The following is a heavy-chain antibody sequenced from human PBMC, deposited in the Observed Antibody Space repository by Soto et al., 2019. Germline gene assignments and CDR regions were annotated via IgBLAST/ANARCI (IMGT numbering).Heavy chain of an antibody. V-gene: IGHV1-24*01. D-gene: IGHD2-2*01. J-gene: IGHJ4*02. Sequence: ASVKVSCKVSGYTLTELSMHWVRQAPGKGLEWMGGFDPEDGGTNYAQKFQGWVTMTRDTSISTAYMELSRLRSDDTAVYYCAREHCISTSCYAWYFDYWGQGTLVTVSS. CDR2: FDPEDGGT. CDR1: GYTLTELS. CDR3: AREHCISTSCYAWYFDY.